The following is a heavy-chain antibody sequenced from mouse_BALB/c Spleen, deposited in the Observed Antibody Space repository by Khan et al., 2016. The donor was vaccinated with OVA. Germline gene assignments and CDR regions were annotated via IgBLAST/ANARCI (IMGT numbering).Heavy chain of an antibody. V-gene: IGHV1-77*01. CDR2: IYPGSGNI. D-gene: IGHD3-1*01. CDR1: GYTFTDHY. Sequence: QVQLKESGAELARPGASVKMSCKASGYTFTDHYITWVKQRTGQGLEWIGEIYPGSGNIYYNENFKGKATLTADKSSSTAYMHLSSLTAEDSAVYFCARVDTASLDCWGQGTTLTVSS. J-gene: IGHJ2*01. CDR3: ARVDTASLDC.